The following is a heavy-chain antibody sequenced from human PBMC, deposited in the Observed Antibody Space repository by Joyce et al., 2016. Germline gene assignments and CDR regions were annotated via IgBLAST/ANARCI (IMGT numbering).Heavy chain of an antibody. J-gene: IGHJ6*02. V-gene: IGHV3-21*02. Sequence: EVQLVESGGGLVKPGGSLRISCAASGFTFSTSGMSWFRRAPGKGLEWVSAISSYSTYIFYADSGKGRFTVSRDNAKNSLYLQMNSLRAEDTAVFFCARGGIVYDYSMDLWGQGTTVTVSS. CDR2: ISSYSTYI. D-gene: IGHD3-22*01. CDR1: GFTFSTSG. CDR3: ARGGIVYDYSMDL.